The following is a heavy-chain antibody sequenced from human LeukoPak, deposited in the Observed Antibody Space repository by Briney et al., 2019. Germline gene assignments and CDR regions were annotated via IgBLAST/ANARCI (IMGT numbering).Heavy chain of an antibody. CDR2: ISAYNGNT. CDR3: ARDLERYSSSWPPVDY. CDR1: GYAFTSYG. V-gene: IGHV1-18*01. J-gene: IGHJ4*02. D-gene: IGHD6-13*01. Sequence: AASVKVSCKASGYAFTSYGISWVRQAPGQGLEWMGWISAYNGNTNYAQKLQGRVTMTTDTSTSTAYMELRSLRSDDTAVYYCARDLERYSSSWPPVDYWGQGTLVTVSS.